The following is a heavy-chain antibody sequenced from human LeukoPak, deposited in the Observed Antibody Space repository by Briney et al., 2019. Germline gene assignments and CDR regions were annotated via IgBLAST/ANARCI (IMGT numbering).Heavy chain of an antibody. D-gene: IGHD2-2*01. Sequence: ASVKVSCKASGYTFTNYDINWVRQATGQGLEWMGWMNPNSGNTGYAQKFQGRVIMTRNTSISTAYMELSSLRSEDTAVYYCARGRHCSSTSCYWDSKNWFDPWGQGTLVTVSS. CDR3: ARGRHCSSTSCYWDSKNWFDP. J-gene: IGHJ5*02. V-gene: IGHV1-8*01. CDR1: GYTFTNYD. CDR2: MNPNSGNT.